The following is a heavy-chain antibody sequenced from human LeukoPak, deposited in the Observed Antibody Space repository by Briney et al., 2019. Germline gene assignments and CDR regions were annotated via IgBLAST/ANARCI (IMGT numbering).Heavy chain of an antibody. V-gene: IGHV1-2*02. CDR3: ASLAAADPYNWFDP. CDR1: GYTFTSYD. D-gene: IGHD6-13*01. Sequence: ASVKVSCKASGYTFTSYDINWVRQATGQGLEWMGWINPNSGGTNYAQKFQGRVTMTRDTSISTAYMELSRLRSDDTAVYYCASLAAADPYNWFDPWGQGTLVTVSS. CDR2: INPNSGGT. J-gene: IGHJ5*02.